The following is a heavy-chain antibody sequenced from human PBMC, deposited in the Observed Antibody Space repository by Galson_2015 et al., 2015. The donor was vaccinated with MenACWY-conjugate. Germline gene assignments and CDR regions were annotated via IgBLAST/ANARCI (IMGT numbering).Heavy chain of an antibody. V-gene: IGHV3-23*01. Sequence: SLRLSCAASGFTFSSYAMTWVRQAPGKGPEWVSTISDSGRFTYYGDSVKGRFTISRDNSNNAVFLQMNNVRADDTASYYCAKDLVKNYEMLTGYYSDWGQGTLVTVSS. CDR2: ISDSGRFT. CDR1: GFTFSSYA. D-gene: IGHD3-9*01. J-gene: IGHJ4*02. CDR3: AKDLVKNYEMLTGYYSD.